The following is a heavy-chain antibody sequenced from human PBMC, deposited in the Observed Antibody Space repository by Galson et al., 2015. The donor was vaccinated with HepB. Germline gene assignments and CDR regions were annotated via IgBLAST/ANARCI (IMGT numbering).Heavy chain of an antibody. J-gene: IGHJ3*02. D-gene: IGHD3-16*01. CDR1: GFTFSSYA. CDR2: ISGSGGST. Sequence: SLRLSCAASGFTFSSYAMSWVRQAPGKGLEWVSAISGSGGSTYYADSVKGRFTISRDNSKNTLYLQMNSLRAEDTAVYYCAAGGGELDAFDIWGQGTMVTVSS. CDR3: AAGGGELDAFDI. V-gene: IGHV3-23*01.